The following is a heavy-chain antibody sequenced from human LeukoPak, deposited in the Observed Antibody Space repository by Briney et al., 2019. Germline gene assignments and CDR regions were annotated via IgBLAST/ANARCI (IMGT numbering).Heavy chain of an antibody. V-gene: IGHV4-4*07. CDR1: GGSISSYY. CDR3: ARGAYYYDSSGYYRFDY. D-gene: IGHD3-22*01. Sequence: PSETLSLTCTVSGGSISSYYWSWIRQPPGKGLEWIGRFHTTGSTNYNPSLKSRVTMSVDTSKNQFSLKLSSVTAADTAVYYCARGAYYYDSSGYYRFDYWGQGTLVTVSS. J-gene: IGHJ4*02. CDR2: FHTTGST.